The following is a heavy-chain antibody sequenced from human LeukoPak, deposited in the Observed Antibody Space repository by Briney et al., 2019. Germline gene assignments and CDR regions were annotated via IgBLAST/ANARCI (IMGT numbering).Heavy chain of an antibody. Sequence: PGGSLRLSCAASGFTFSSSAMSWVRQAPGKGLEWVSAISGSGGSTYYADSVKGRFTISRDNSKNTLYLQMNSLRAEDTAVYYCARPAAEWFGEFMYYYYYMDVWGKGTTVTISS. CDR1: GFTFSSSA. CDR3: ARPAAEWFGEFMYYYYYMDV. J-gene: IGHJ6*03. CDR2: ISGSGGST. V-gene: IGHV3-23*01. D-gene: IGHD3-10*01.